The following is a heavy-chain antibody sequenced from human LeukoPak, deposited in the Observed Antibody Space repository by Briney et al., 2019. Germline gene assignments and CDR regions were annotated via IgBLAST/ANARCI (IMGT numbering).Heavy chain of an antibody. J-gene: IGHJ3*02. V-gene: IGHV7-4-1*02. CDR3: ARAPGGDDYGDYGFYSDAFDI. CDR1: GYTFTSYA. D-gene: IGHD4-17*01. Sequence: ASVKVSCKASGYTFTSYAMNWVRQAPGQGLEWMGWINTNTGNPTYAQGFTGRFVFSLDTSVSTAYLQISSLKAEDTAVYYCARAPGGDDYGDYGFYSDAFDIWGQGTMVTVSS. CDR2: INTNTGNP.